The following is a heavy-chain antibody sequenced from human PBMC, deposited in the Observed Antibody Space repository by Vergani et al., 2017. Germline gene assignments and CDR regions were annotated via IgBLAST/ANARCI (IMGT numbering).Heavy chain of an antibody. CDR3: ARTYVWGSYRFDY. D-gene: IGHD3-16*02. Sequence: QVQLVQSGAEVKKPGASVKVSCKASGYTFTSYAMHWVRQAPGQRLEWMGWINAGNGITKYSQKFQGRVTITRDTSASTAYMELSSLRSEDTAVYYCARTYVWGSYRFDYWGQGTLVTVSS. V-gene: IGHV1-3*01. CDR1: GYTFTSYA. CDR2: INAGNGIT. J-gene: IGHJ4*02.